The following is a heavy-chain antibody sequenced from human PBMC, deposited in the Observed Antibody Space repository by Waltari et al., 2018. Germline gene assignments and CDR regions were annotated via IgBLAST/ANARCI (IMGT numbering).Heavy chain of an antibody. D-gene: IGHD6-19*01. J-gene: IGHJ5*02. Sequence: QVQLVQSGAEVKKPGASVKVSCKASGYPFTGYYSHWVRPAPGQGLEWMGRINPNSGGTNYAQKFQGRVTMTRDTSISTAYMELSRLRSDDTAVYYCARLAVAGTSAWFDPWGQGTLVTVSS. CDR2: INPNSGGT. CDR1: GYPFTGYY. V-gene: IGHV1-2*06. CDR3: ARLAVAGTSAWFDP.